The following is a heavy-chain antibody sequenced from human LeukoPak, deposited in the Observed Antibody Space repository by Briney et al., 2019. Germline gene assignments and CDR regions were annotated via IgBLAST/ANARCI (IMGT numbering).Heavy chain of an antibody. CDR1: GFTFSTYW. D-gene: IGHD3-22*01. CDR3: ARYYYDSSRGAY. Sequence: PGGSLRLPCAASGFTFSTYWMHWVRQAPGKGLVWVSRIKSDGSSTSYADSVKGRFTISRDNARNTLFLQMNSLRAEDTAVYYCARYYYDSSRGAYWGQGTLVTVSS. J-gene: IGHJ4*02. V-gene: IGHV3-74*01. CDR2: IKSDGSST.